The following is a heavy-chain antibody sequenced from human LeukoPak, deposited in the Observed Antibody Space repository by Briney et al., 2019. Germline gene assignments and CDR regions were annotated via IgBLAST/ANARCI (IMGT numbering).Heavy chain of an antibody. CDR1: GFTFRNYW. V-gene: IGHV3-7*01. CDR2: INQDGSET. D-gene: IGHD6-13*01. CDR3: GCIGSSWYEDF. Sequence: PGGSLRLSCAASGFTFRNYWMTWVRQAPGKGLEWVASINQDGSETHCVDSVKGRFTISRDNAKNLVYLQMRSLRAEDTAVYYCGCIGSSWYEDFWGQGTLVTVSS. J-gene: IGHJ4*02.